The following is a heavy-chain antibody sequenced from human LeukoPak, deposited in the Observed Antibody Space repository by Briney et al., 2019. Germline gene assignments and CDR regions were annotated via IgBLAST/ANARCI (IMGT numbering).Heavy chain of an antibody. CDR1: GGSFSGYY. Sequence: PSETLSLTCAVYGGSFSGYYWSWIRQPPGKGLEWIGEINHSGSTNYNPSLKSRVTISVDTSKNQFSLKLSSVTAADTAVYYCASDPLAVADDYWGQGTLVTVSS. V-gene: IGHV4-34*01. CDR2: INHSGST. CDR3: ASDPLAVADDY. J-gene: IGHJ4*02. D-gene: IGHD6-19*01.